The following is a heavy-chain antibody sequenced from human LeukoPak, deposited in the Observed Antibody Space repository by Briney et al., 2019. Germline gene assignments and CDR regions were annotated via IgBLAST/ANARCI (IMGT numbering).Heavy chain of an antibody. CDR3: TRGGGYSGYDYYYYYGMDV. D-gene: IGHD5-12*01. Sequence: GGSLRLSCTASGFTFGDYAMSWVRQAPGKGLEWVGFIRSKAYGGTTEYAASVKVRFTISRDDSKSIAYLQMNSLKAEDTAVYYCTRGGGYSGYDYYYYYGMDVWGKGTTVTVSS. V-gene: IGHV3-49*04. J-gene: IGHJ6*04. CDR2: IRSKAYGGTT. CDR1: GFTFGDYA.